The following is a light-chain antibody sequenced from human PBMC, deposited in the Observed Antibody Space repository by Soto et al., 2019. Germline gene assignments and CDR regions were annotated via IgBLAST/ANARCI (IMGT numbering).Light chain of an antibody. CDR2: ATS. J-gene: IGKJ2*01. Sequence: DIQMTQSPSSLSASVGDRVTIAFRASQSISSYLNWYHQRPGKAPKVLIYATSTLQSGVPSRFSGSGSGTNFTLTISSLQPEDFATYYCQQTYNTPYTFGQGTKVDIK. V-gene: IGKV1-39*01. CDR1: QSISSY. CDR3: QQTYNTPYT.